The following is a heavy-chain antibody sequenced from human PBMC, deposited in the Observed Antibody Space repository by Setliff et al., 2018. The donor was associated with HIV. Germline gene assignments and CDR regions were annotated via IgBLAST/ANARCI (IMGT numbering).Heavy chain of an antibody. CDR2: INYDEGYE. Sequence: PGGSLRLSCAASGFTFSVHGMHWVRKAPGRGLEWVAFINYDEGYEYYADSVQGRVTISRDNSKNTVDLQMNSLRLEDTGVYYCAKDGDFRNSDYDAFDIWGQGTMVTVSS. D-gene: IGHD7-27*01. J-gene: IGHJ3*02. CDR1: GFTFSVHG. V-gene: IGHV3-30*02. CDR3: AKDGDFRNSDYDAFDI.